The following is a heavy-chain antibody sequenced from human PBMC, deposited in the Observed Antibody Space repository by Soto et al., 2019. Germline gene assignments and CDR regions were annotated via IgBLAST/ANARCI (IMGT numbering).Heavy chain of an antibody. J-gene: IGHJ6*02. CDR1: GGSVSSGSYY. CDR2: IYYSGST. D-gene: IGHD6-19*01. V-gene: IGHV4-61*01. CDR3: AGNLGSGWWGYYYGMDV. Sequence: SETLSLTCTVSGGSVSSGSYYWSWIRQPPGKGLEWIGYIYYSGSTNYNPSLKSRVTISVDTSKNQFSLKLSSVTAADTAVYYCAGNLGSGWWGYYYGMDVWGQGTTVTVSS.